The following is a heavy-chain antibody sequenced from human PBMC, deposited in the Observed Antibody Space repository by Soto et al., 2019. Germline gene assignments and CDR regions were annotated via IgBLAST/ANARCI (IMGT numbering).Heavy chain of an antibody. CDR3: ARDRAHGDQEVTEFDP. CDR1: GFTFSSYS. Sequence: EVQLVESGGGLVKPGGSLRLSCAASGFTFSSYSMNWVRQAPGKGLEWVSSISSSSYYIYYADSVKGRFTISRDNAKNSLYLQMNSLRAEDTAVYYCARDRAHGDQEVTEFDPWGQGTLVTVSS. J-gene: IGHJ5*02. CDR2: ISSSSYYI. D-gene: IGHD2-21*02. V-gene: IGHV3-21*01.